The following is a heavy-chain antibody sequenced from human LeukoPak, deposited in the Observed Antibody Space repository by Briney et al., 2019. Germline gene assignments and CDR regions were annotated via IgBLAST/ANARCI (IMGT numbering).Heavy chain of an antibody. D-gene: IGHD2-21*02. CDR2: IYTSGTT. CDR3: ARWGDLYWYFDL. V-gene: IGHV4-61*02. Sequence: PSETLSLTCTVSGGSISSGSYYWNWIRQPAGKGLEWIGRIYTSGTTDYNPSLKSRFTISVDTSKNQFSLKLSSVTAADTAVYYCARWGDLYWYFDLWGRGILVTVSS. CDR1: GGSISSGSYY. J-gene: IGHJ2*01.